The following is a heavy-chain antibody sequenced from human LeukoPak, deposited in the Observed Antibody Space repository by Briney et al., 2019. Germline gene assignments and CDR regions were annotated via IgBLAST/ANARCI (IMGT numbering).Heavy chain of an antibody. Sequence: GGSLRLSCAASGFTFSSYSMNWVRQAPGKGLEWVSAISGSGDSTYYADSVKGRSTISRDNSKNTLYLSMNSLTVADTAVYYCAKGSSIVGERDWGQGTLVIVSS. CDR3: AKGSSIVGERD. CDR2: ISGSGDST. V-gene: IGHV3-23*01. J-gene: IGHJ4*02. D-gene: IGHD1-26*01. CDR1: GFTFSSYS.